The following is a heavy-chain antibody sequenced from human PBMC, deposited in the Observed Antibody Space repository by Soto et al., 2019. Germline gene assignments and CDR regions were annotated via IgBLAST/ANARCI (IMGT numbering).Heavy chain of an antibody. CDR1: GFSLSTTGEG. CDR3: VQSRCGGDCLPSYSSHSCYGLDV. CDR2: IYWDADK. J-gene: IGHJ6*02. V-gene: IGHV2-5*02. D-gene: IGHD2-21*02. Sequence: QITLKESGPTLVKPTQTLTLTCTFSGFSLSTTGEGVGWIRQPPGKALEWLALIYWDADKRYNPSLKSRLTITKDTGKKQVVLTMTSMDPVDTATYYCVQSRCGGDCLPSYSSHSCYGLDVWGQGTTVTGSS.